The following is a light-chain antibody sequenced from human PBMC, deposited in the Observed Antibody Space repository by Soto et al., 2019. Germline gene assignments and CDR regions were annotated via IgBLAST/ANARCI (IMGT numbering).Light chain of an antibody. Sequence: EIVLTQSPDTLSLSPVARANLSGSAKRNFAGTYLTWYPQKPGQAPRLLIYGASSRATGIPDRFSGSGSGADFTLTISRLEPEDFAVYYCQQYGSSPSINCGQGTRREIK. CDR2: GAS. J-gene: IGKJ5*01. V-gene: IGKV3-20*01. CDR3: QQYGSSPSIN. CDR1: RNFAGTY.